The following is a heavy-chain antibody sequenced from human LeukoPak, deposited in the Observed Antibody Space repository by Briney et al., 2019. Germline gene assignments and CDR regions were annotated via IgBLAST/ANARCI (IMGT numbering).Heavy chain of an antibody. J-gene: IGHJ4*02. CDR3: ARGYVWGSYRSYYFDY. CDR2: INHSGST. CDR1: GGSFSGYY. V-gene: IGHV4-34*01. Sequence: PSETLSLTCAVYGGSFSGYYWSWIRQPPGKGLEWIGEINHSGSTNYNPSLKSRVTISVDTSKNQFSLKLSSVTAADTAVYHCARGYVWGSYRSYYFDYWGQGTLVTVSS. D-gene: IGHD3-16*02.